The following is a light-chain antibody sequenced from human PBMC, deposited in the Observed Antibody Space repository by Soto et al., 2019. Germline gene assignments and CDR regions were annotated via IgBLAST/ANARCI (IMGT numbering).Light chain of an antibody. CDR1: QTISSW. CDR2: KAS. J-gene: IGKJ1*01. V-gene: IGKV1-5*03. CDR3: KHYNVYSEA. Sequence: DIQMTQSPSTLSGSVGDRVTITCRASQTISSWLAWYQQKPGKAPKLLIYKASTLKSGVPSRFSGSGSGTKSTLTISSLQPDDFATYYCKHYNVYSEAFGQGTRV.